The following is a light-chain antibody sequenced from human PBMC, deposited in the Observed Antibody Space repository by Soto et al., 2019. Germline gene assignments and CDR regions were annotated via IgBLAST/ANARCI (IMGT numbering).Light chain of an antibody. Sequence: DIQMTQSPSSLSASVGDRVTINCRASQGIIDYLAWYQQKPGKAPKLLIYAASTLQSGVPSRFSGSGAGTDFTLTISGLQPEDVATYFCQKYNSAPQTFGQGTKVEIK. CDR3: QKYNSAPQT. CDR2: AAS. CDR1: QGIIDY. J-gene: IGKJ1*01. V-gene: IGKV1-27*01.